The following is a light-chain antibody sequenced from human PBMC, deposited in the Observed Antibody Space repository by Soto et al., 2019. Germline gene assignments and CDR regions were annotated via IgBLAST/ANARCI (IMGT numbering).Light chain of an antibody. Sequence: EIVFIQVLGILSKNKGERATLSCRASQTVGNNYLDWYQQKPGQAPRLLIYGASSRATVIPDRFSGSGSGTDFTLTISRLEPEDFAVYYCRQSATSPRTFGQVTKV. CDR2: GAS. CDR3: RQSATSPRT. V-gene: IGKV3-20*01. CDR1: QTVGNNY. J-gene: IGKJ1*01.